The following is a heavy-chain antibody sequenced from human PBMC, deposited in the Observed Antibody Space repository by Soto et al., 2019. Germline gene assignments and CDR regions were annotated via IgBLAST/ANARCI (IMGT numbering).Heavy chain of an antibody. CDR3: ARRQIPPPTRGAANARGGMDV. V-gene: IGHV3-33*01. CDR2: IWNDGSNS. D-gene: IGHD6-13*01. CDR1: GFTFNNYG. Sequence: QVQLVESGGGVVQPGRSLRLSCAASGFTFNNYGMHWVRQAPGKGLEWLAVIWNDGSNSSYANSVKGRFTISRDNSKNTLYLQMSSLLAEDTAVYYCARRQIPPPTRGAANARGGMDVWGQGTTVTVSS. J-gene: IGHJ6*02.